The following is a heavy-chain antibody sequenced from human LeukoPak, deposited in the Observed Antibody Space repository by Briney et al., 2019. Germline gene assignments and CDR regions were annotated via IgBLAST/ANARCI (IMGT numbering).Heavy chain of an antibody. CDR2: ISGSGGST. V-gene: IGHV3-23*01. CDR1: GFTFSSYA. CDR3: ARGNSRADY. Sequence: PGGSLRLSCAASGFTFSSYAMSWVRQAPGKGLEWVSAISGSGGSTYYADSVKGRFTISRDNAKNSLYLQMNSLRAEDTAVYYCARGNSRADYWGQGTLVTVSS. J-gene: IGHJ4*02. D-gene: IGHD5-24*01.